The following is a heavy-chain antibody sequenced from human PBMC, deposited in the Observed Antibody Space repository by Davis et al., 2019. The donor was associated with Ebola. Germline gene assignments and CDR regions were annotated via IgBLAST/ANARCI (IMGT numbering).Heavy chain of an antibody. CDR1: GYTFTSYY. V-gene: IGHV1-46*01. CDR3: ARNENSGYDPYYYYGMDA. Sequence: ASVKVSCKASGYTFTSYYMHWVRQAPGQGLEWMGIINPSGGSTSYAQKFQGRVTMTRDTSTSTVYMELSSLRSEDTAVYYCARNENSGYDPYYYYGMDAWGQGTLVTVSS. CDR2: INPSGGST. D-gene: IGHD5-12*01. J-gene: IGHJ6*02.